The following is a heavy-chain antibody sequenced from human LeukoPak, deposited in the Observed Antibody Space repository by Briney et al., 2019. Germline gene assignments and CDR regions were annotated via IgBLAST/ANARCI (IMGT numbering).Heavy chain of an antibody. CDR1: GYTFTGYY. D-gene: IGHD3-3*01. Sequence: ASVKVSCKASGYTFTGYYMHWVRQAPGQGLEWMGWMNPNSGGTNYAQKFQGRVTMTRDTSISTAYMELSRLRSDDTAVCYCARVSYDFWSGYANRIDYWGQGTLVTVSS. V-gene: IGHV1-2*02. CDR2: MNPNSGGT. J-gene: IGHJ4*02. CDR3: ARVSYDFWSGYANRIDY.